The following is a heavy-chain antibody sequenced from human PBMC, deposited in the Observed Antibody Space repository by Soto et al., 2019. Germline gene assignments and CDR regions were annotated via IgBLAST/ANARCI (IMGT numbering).Heavy chain of an antibody. CDR3: AGQSYGSGSSNSYYYYGMDV. CDR1: GGSISSSSYY. Sequence: SETLSLTCTVSGGSISSSSYYWGWIRQPPGKGLEWIGSIYYSGSTYYNPSLKSRVTISVDTSKNQFSLKLSSVTAADTAVYYCAGQSYGSGSSNSYYYYGMDVWGQGTTVTVSS. CDR2: IYYSGST. J-gene: IGHJ6*02. V-gene: IGHV4-39*01. D-gene: IGHD3-10*01.